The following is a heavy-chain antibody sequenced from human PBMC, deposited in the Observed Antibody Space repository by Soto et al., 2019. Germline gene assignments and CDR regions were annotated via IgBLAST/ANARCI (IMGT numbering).Heavy chain of an antibody. CDR2: IWYDGSNK. CDR1: GFTFSTYG. V-gene: IGHV3-33*01. Sequence: QVQLVESGGGVVQPGRSLRLSCAASGFTFSTYGMHWVRQAPGKGLEWVAVIWYDGSNKYYADSVKDRFTISRDNSKNTLYLQMNSLRAEDTAVYYCARAVGPFDYWGQGTLVTVSS. CDR3: ARAVGPFDY. D-gene: IGHD1-26*01. J-gene: IGHJ4*02.